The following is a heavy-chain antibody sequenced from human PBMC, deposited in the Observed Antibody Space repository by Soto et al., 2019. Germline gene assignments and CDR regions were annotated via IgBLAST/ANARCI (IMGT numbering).Heavy chain of an antibody. CDR1: GDSVSSNSAA. D-gene: IGHD3-10*01. Sequence: QVQLQQSGPGLVKPSQTLSLTCAISGDSVSSNSAAWNWIRQSPSRGLEWLGRTYYRSKWYNDYAVSVKRRITINPDTAKNQLALQLNSVTPEDTAVYYCARGKDYYGSGSYYLSWFDPWCQGTLVTVSS. J-gene: IGHJ5*02. V-gene: IGHV6-1*01. CDR3: ARGKDYYGSGSYYLSWFDP. CDR2: TYYRSKWYN.